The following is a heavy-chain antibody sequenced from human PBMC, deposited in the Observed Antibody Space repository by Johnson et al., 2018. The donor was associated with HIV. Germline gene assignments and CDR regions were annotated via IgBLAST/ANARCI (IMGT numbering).Heavy chain of an antibody. CDR1: GFTFSRYG. Sequence: QVQLVESGGGVVQPGGSLRLSCAASGFTFSRYGMHWVRQAPGKGLEWVTFIRYDGSNKYYADAVTGRFTISRDKSKNTLYLQMSSLRAEDTAVYYCAKDLVVTAPGAFDIWGKGTMVTVSS. CDR3: AKDLVVTAPGAFDI. CDR2: IRYDGSNK. J-gene: IGHJ3*02. D-gene: IGHD2-21*02. V-gene: IGHV3-30*02.